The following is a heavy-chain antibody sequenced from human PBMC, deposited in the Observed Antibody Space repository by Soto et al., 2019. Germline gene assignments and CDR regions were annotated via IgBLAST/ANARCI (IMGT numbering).Heavy chain of an antibody. CDR2: ISYDGSNK. CDR3: AKDTRSGTAMVRYGIDV. J-gene: IGHJ6*02. V-gene: IGHV3-30*18. CDR1: GFTFSSYG. D-gene: IGHD5-18*01. Sequence: QVQLVESGGGVVQPGRSLRLSCAASGFTFSSYGMHWVRQAPGKGLEWVAVISYDGSNKYYADSVKGRFTISRDNSKNTLYLQMNSLRAEDTAVYYCAKDTRSGTAMVRYGIDVWGQGTTVTVSS.